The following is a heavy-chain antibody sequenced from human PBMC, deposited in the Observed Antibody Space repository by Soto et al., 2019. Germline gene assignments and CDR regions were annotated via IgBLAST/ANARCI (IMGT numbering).Heavy chain of an antibody. CDR3: ARDVGTTVTTGWFDP. J-gene: IGHJ5*02. CDR1: GFTFSSYG. Sequence: QVQLVESGGGVVQPGRSLRLSCAASGFTFSSYGMHWVRQAPGKGLEWVAVIWYDGSNKYYADSVKGRFTISRDNSKNTLYLQMNSLRAEETAVYYCARDVGTTVTTGWFDPWGQGTLVTVSS. CDR2: IWYDGSNK. V-gene: IGHV3-33*01. D-gene: IGHD4-17*01.